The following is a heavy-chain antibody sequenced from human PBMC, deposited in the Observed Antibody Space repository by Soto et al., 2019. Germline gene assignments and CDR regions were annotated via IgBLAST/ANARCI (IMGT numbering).Heavy chain of an antibody. CDR2: ISGSDGST. J-gene: IGHJ6*02. Sequence: GGSLRLSCAASGFTFSSYGMSWVRQAPGKGLEWVSKISGSDGSTYFADSVKGRFTISRDNAKNTLYLQMNSLRAEDTAVYYCAKVGESYYYYYGMDVWGQGTTVTVSS. V-gene: IGHV3-23*01. CDR3: AKVGESYYYYYGMDV. D-gene: IGHD3-16*01. CDR1: GFTFSSYG.